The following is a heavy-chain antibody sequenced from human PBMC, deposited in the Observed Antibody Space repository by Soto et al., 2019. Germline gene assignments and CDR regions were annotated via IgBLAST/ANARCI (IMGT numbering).Heavy chain of an antibody. CDR1: GFTFSSYA. Sequence: QVQLVESGGGVVQPGRSLRLSCAASGFTFSSYAMHWVRQAPGKGLEWVAVISYDGSNKYYADSVKGRFTISRDNSKNTVYLQMNSLRAEDTAVYYCARGQQLVLGWFDPWGQGTLVTVSS. CDR2: ISYDGSNK. D-gene: IGHD6-13*01. J-gene: IGHJ5*02. CDR3: ARGQQLVLGWFDP. V-gene: IGHV3-30-3*01.